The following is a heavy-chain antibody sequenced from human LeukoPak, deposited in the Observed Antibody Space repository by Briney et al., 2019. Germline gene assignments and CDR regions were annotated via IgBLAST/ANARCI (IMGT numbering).Heavy chain of an antibody. J-gene: IGHJ4*02. CDR1: GFTFSIYW. D-gene: IGHD3-22*01. CDR2: IKQDGSER. Sequence: GGSLRLSCAASGFTFSIYWMSWVRQAPGKGLEWVANIKQDGSERYYVDSVKGRFTLSRDNAKNSLYLQMNSLRAEDTAVYYCARGGITMIVYWGQGTLVTVSS. CDR3: ARGGITMIVY. V-gene: IGHV3-7*01.